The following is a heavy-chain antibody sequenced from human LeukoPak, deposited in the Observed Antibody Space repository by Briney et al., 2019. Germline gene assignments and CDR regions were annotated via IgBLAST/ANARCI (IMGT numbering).Heavy chain of an antibody. CDR1: GFTFSGYA. J-gene: IGHJ1*01. Sequence: GGSLRLSCAASGFTFSGYAMSWVRQAPGKGLEWVSAISGSGVGTYYADSVKGRFTISRDNSKNTLYLQMNNLRAEDTAVYYCAKATDIVLIPAAPPGDFWGQGTLVTVSS. CDR3: AKATDIVLIPAAPPGDF. D-gene: IGHD2-2*01. V-gene: IGHV3-23*01. CDR2: ISGSGVGT.